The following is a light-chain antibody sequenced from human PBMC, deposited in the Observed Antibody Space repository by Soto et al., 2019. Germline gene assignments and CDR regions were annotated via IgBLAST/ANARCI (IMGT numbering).Light chain of an antibody. CDR3: QPTFSPPYT. Sequence: DIQMTQSLSSLSASVGDTVTITCRASQSISNSLSWYQQKPGKAPKFLIYVASTLQRGVPSRFSGSGSGTDFTLTISSLQPEDVANYYCQPTFSPPYTFGQGTKLEIK. V-gene: IGKV1-39*01. J-gene: IGKJ2*01. CDR1: QSISNS. CDR2: VAS.